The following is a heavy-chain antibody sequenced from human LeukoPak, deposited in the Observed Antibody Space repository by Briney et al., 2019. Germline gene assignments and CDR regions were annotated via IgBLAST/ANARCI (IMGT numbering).Heavy chain of an antibody. D-gene: IGHD3-3*01. CDR2: ISAYNGNI. V-gene: IGHV1-18*01. J-gene: IGHJ6*02. Sequence: GASVKVSCKASGYTFTSYGISWVRQAPGQGLEWMGWISAYNGNINYAQKLQGRVTMTTDTSTSTAYMELRSLRSEDTAVYYCATVGSGYIPTYYYYGMDVWGQGTTVTVSS. CDR3: ATVGSGYIPTYYYYGMDV. CDR1: GYTFTSYG.